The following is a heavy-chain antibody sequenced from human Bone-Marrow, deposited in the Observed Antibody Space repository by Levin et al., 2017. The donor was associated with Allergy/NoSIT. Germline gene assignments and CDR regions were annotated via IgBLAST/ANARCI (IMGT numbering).Heavy chain of an antibody. Sequence: GESLKISCAASGFTFSSYGMHWVRQAPGKGLEWVAVISYDGSNKYYADSVKGRFTISRDNSKNTLYLQMNSLRAEDTAVYYCAKDGGKGCQRGYQLGYWGQGTLVTVSS. D-gene: IGHD2-2*01. J-gene: IGHJ4*02. V-gene: IGHV3-30*18. CDR1: GFTFSSYG. CDR3: AKDGGKGCQRGYQLGY. CDR2: ISYDGSNK.